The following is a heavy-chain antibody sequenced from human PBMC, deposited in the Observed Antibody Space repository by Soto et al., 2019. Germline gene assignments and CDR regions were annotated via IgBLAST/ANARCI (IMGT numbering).Heavy chain of an antibody. V-gene: IGHV4-39*01. Sequence: SETLSLTCTVSGGSISTGSYYWGWIRQPPGKGLEWIGSIYYSGNTYYNPSLKSRVTISVDTSKNQFSLKLSSVTAADTAVYYCARLQDSGYYVPFDYWGQGTLVTVSS. CDR2: IYYSGNT. CDR1: GGSISTGSYY. D-gene: IGHD3-22*01. CDR3: ARLQDSGYYVPFDY. J-gene: IGHJ4*02.